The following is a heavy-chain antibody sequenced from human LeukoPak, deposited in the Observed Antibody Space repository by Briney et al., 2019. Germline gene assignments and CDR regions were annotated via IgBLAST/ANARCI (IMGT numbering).Heavy chain of an antibody. CDR2: ISGSGGST. D-gene: IGHD5-24*01. Sequence: PGGSLRLSCAASGFTFSSYAMSWVRQAPGKGLEWVSAISGSGGSTYYADSVKGRFTISRDNSKNTLYLQMNSLRAEDTAVYYCAKVMAPRTYYYYMDVWGKGTTVTVSS. V-gene: IGHV3-23*01. CDR1: GFTFSSYA. CDR3: AKVMAPRTYYYYMDV. J-gene: IGHJ6*03.